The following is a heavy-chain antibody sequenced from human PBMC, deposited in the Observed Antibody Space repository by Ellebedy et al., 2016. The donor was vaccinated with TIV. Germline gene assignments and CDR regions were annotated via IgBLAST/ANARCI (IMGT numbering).Heavy chain of an antibody. J-gene: IGHJ4*02. V-gene: IGHV3-23*01. CDR2: ITGDTATT. Sequence: GESLKISCAASGFTLNNYAMTWIRQAAGEGLEWVSAITGDTATTYYADSVKGRFTISRDNSKNTLYLQMNSLRAEDTAVYYCAKDLHYWSAADYWGQGTLVTVSS. CDR1: GFTLNNYA. CDR3: AKDLHYWSAADY. D-gene: IGHD3-3*02.